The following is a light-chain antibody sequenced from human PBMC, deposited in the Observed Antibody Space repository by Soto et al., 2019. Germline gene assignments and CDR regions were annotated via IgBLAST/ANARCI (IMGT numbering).Light chain of an antibody. CDR1: QSVSSSY. J-gene: IGKJ1*01. CDR2: GAS. Sequence: EIVLTQSPGTLSLSPGERATLSCRASQSVSSSYLAWYQQKPGLAPRLLIYGASSRATGIPDRFSGSGSGTDFTLTISRLEHEYFAVYYCQQYGSAPWTFGQGTKVEIK. V-gene: IGKV3-20*01. CDR3: QQYGSAPWT.